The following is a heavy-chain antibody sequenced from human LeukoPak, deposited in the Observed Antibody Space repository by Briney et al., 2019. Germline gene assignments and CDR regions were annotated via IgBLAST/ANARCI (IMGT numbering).Heavy chain of an antibody. CDR1: GFTFSNYW. CDR3: ARDGSLPDY. J-gene: IGHJ4*02. V-gene: IGHV3-74*01. CDR2: IISDGSST. Sequence: PGGSLRLSCAASGFTFSNYWMHWVRQTPGKRLVWVSRIISDGSSTSYADSVKGRFTISRDNAKNTLYLQMNSLRAEDTAVYYCARDGSLPDYWGQGTLVTVSS.